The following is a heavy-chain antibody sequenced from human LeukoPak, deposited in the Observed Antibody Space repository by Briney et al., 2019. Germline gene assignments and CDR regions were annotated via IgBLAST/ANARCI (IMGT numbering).Heavy chain of an antibody. CDR3: ARHKITIFGVVIIEYFQH. CDR2: INHSGST. V-gene: IGHV4-34*01. Sequence: SETLSLTCAVYGGSFSGYYWSWIRQPPGKGLEWIGEINHSGSTNYNPSLKSRVTISVDTSKNQFSLKLSSVTAADTAVYYCARHKITIFGVVIIEYFQHWGQGTLVTVSS. CDR1: GGSFSGYY. D-gene: IGHD3-3*01. J-gene: IGHJ1*01.